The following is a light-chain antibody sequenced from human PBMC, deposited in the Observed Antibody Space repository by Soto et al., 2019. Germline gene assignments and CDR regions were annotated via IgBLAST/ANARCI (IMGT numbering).Light chain of an antibody. J-gene: IGLJ1*01. CDR1: SSDVGSYNL. V-gene: IGLV2-23*01. CDR2: EGS. Sequence: QSALTQPASVSGSPGQSITISCTGTSSDVGSYNLVSWYQQHPGKAPKLMIYEGSKRPSGVSNRFSGSKSGNTASLTISGLQAEYEADHYCCSYAGSSTYVFGTGTKLTVL. CDR3: CSYAGSSTYV.